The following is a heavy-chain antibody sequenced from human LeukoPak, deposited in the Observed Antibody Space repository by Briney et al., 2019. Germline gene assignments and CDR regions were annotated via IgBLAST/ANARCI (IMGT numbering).Heavy chain of an antibody. V-gene: IGHV3-21*01. CDR2: ISSRSSYM. D-gene: IGHD3-22*01. J-gene: IGHJ6*03. Sequence: GRCLRLSRAPSRLIFRSQGVNWVSQPPGRGREWVSSISSRSSYMYYADSVKGRVTVSRDNAKNSLFLQMNSLRAEDTAVYYCARVDDNYCYYYMDVWGKGTTVTVSS. CDR3: ARVDDNYCYYYMDV. CDR1: RLIFRSQG.